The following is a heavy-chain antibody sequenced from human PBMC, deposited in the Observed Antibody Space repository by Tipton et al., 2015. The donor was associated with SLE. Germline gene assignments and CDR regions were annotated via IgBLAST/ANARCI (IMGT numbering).Heavy chain of an antibody. CDR1: GLIVSTKC. D-gene: IGHD2/OR15-2a*01. Sequence: SLRLSCAATGLIVSTKCMSWVRQAPGKGLEWVSSISAGRLSHIFYADSVKGRFGVSRDNAKNSVFLQMNSLRVEDTGVYYCARTFTVNDAFDIWGQGTVVTVSS. J-gene: IGHJ3*02. CDR2: ISAGRLSHI. V-gene: IGHV3-21*03. CDR3: ARTFTVNDAFDI.